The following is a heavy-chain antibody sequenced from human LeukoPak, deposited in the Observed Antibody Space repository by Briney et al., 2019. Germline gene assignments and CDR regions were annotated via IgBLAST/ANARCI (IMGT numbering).Heavy chain of an antibody. V-gene: IGHV4-59*08. Sequence: PSETLSLTCTVSSDSISNYYWSWIRQPPGKGLEWIGYIYYSGSTNYNPSLKSRVTISVDTSKNQFSLKLSSVTAADTAVYYCARHKSGLLWFGNWFDPWGQGTLVTVSS. CDR2: IYYSGST. D-gene: IGHD3-10*01. CDR3: ARHKSGLLWFGNWFDP. J-gene: IGHJ5*02. CDR1: SDSISNYY.